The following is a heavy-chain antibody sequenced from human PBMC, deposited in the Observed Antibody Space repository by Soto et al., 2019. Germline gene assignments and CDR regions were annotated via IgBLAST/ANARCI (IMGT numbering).Heavy chain of an antibody. D-gene: IGHD3-10*01. CDR1: GFTFSSYA. J-gene: IGHJ4*02. CDR2: ISGSGGST. V-gene: IGHV3-23*01. CDR3: AKRQEGSGSYYPFDY. Sequence: GGSLRLSCAASGFTFSSYAMSWVRQAPGKGLEWVSAISGSGGSTYYADSVKGRFTISRDNSKNTLYLQMNSLRAEDTAVYYCAKRQEGSGSYYPFDYWGQGTLVTVSS.